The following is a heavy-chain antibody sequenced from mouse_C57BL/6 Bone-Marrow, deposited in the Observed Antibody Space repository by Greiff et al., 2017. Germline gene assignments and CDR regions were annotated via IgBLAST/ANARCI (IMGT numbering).Heavy chain of an antibody. Sequence: QVQLQQPGAELVKPGASVKLSCKASGYTFTSYWMPWVKQRPGQGLEWIGMIHPNSGSTNYNEKFKSKATLTVDKSSSTAYMQLSSLTSEASAVYYCARGYYYGSSPYWGQGTTLTVSS. CDR1: GYTFTSYW. CDR3: ARGYYYGSSPY. J-gene: IGHJ2*01. D-gene: IGHD1-1*01. CDR2: IHPNSGST. V-gene: IGHV1-64*01.